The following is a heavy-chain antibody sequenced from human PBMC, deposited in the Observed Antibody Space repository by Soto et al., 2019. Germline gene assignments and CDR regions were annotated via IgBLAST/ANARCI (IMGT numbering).Heavy chain of an antibody. J-gene: IGHJ4*02. Sequence: SETLSLTCTVSGDSVSSGSYYWSWILQPPGKGLEWIGEINHSGSTNYNPSLKSRVTISIDTSKNQFSLKLSSVAAADTAVYYCASGLYHIGWYFDYWGQGTPVTVSS. V-gene: IGHV4-39*07. CDR3: ASGLYHIGWYFDY. CDR2: INHSGST. D-gene: IGHD6-19*01. CDR1: GDSVSSGSYY.